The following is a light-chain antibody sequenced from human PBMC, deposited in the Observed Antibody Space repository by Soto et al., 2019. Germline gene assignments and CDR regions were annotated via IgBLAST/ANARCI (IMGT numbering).Light chain of an antibody. J-gene: IGKJ1*01. CDR1: QSVFSS. V-gene: IGKV3D-15*01. CDR3: QQYNNWPPWT. Sequence: EIVMTQSPATLSVSPGERATLSCRASQSVFSSLAWYQQKPGQAPRLLIYGASNRATGIPDGFSGSGSGTDFTLTISRLEPEDFAVYYCQQYNNWPPWTFGQGTKVDNK. CDR2: GAS.